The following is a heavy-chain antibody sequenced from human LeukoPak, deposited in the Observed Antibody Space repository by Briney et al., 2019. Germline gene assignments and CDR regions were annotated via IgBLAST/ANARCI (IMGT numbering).Heavy chain of an antibody. J-gene: IGHJ6*03. CDR1: GYSFTTYW. V-gene: IGHV5-51*01. D-gene: IGHD2-2*02. CDR3: ARSYCSSASCYKSPSKYYYYYMDV. CDR2: IYPGDSDT. Sequence: GESLKISCKGSGYSFTTYWIGWVRQVPGKGLEWMGIIYPGDSDTRYSPSFQGQVTISADKSIRTAYLQWSSLKASDTAMYYCARSYCSSASCYKSPSKYYYYYMDVWGKGTTVTVSS.